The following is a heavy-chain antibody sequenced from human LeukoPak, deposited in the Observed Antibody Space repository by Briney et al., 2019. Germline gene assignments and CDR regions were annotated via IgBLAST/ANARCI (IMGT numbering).Heavy chain of an antibody. D-gene: IGHD3-3*01. CDR3: ARSYYDFWSGPYTLDY. J-gene: IGHJ4*02. CDR1: GYTFTSYG. V-gene: IGHV1-8*03. Sequence: ASVKVSCKASGYTFTSYGINWVRQATGQGLEWMGWMNPNSGNTGYAQKFQGRVTITRNTSISTAYMELSSLRSEDTAVYYCARSYYDFWSGPYTLDYWGQGTLVTVSS. CDR2: MNPNSGNT.